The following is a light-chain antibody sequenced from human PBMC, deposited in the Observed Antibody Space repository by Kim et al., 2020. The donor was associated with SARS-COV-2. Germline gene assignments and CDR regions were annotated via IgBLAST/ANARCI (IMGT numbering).Light chain of an antibody. J-gene: IGKJ4*01. CDR3: LQHNTYPPT. CDR1: SELRNC. V-gene: IGKV1-17*01. CDR2: TAS. Sequence: GDRGNINCRASSELRNCLGWYQLKPGKAPKRLIYTASSLQGGVPSRFSGSGSGTEFTLTISSLQPEDFATYFCLQHNTYPPTFGGGTKVDIK.